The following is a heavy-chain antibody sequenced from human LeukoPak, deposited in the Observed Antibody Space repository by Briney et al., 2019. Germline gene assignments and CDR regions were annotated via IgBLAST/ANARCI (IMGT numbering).Heavy chain of an antibody. CDR2: ISAYNGNT. V-gene: IGHV1-18*01. CDR3: AGIFLPADCTNGVCYGDHAFDI. J-gene: IGHJ3*02. D-gene: IGHD2-8*01. Sequence: ASVKVSCKASGYTFTSYGISWVRQAPGQGLEWMGWISAYNGNTNYAQKLQGRVTITTDTSTSTAYMELRSLRSDDTAVYYCAGIFLPADCTNGVCYGDHAFDIWGQGTMVTVSS. CDR1: GYTFTSYG.